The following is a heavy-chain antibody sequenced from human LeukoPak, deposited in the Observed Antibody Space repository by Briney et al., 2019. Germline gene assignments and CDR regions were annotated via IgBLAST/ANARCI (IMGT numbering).Heavy chain of an antibody. Sequence: SETLSLTCTVSGGSISSGSYYWSWIRQPAGKGLEWIGRIYTSGSTNYNPSLKSRVTISVDTSKNQFSLKLSSVTAADTAVYYCTREDYYDSGSNDYWGQGTLVTVSS. D-gene: IGHD3-22*01. J-gene: IGHJ4*02. CDR3: TREDYYDSGSNDY. CDR2: IYTSGST. CDR1: GGSISSGSYY. V-gene: IGHV4-61*02.